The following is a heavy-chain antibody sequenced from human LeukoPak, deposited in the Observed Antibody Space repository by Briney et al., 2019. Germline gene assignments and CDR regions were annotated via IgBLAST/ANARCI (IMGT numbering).Heavy chain of an antibody. J-gene: IGHJ4*02. CDR3: AKDGCTSPTCYINY. CDR1: GFTFSSYW. D-gene: IGHD2-2*02. V-gene: IGHV3-7*03. Sequence: GGSLRLSCAASGFTFSSYWMSWVRQAPGKGLEWVANIKQDGSEKYYVDSVKGRFTISRDNSKNTLYLQMNSLRAEDTAVYYCAKDGCTSPTCYINYWGRGTLLTVSS. CDR2: IKQDGSEK.